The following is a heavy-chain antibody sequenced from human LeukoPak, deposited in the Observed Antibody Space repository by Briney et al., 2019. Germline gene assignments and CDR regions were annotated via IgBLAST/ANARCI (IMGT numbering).Heavy chain of an antibody. Sequence: GASVKVSCKASGYTFTGYYMHWVRQAPGQGLEWMGWINPNTGGTNFAQKFQDRVTMTRATSISTAYMELSKLRSNDTAVYYCARDWMGDFDYWGQGTLVTVSS. CDR2: INPNTGGT. J-gene: IGHJ4*02. CDR3: ARDWMGDFDY. V-gene: IGHV1-2*02. D-gene: IGHD1-26*01. CDR1: GYTFTGYY.